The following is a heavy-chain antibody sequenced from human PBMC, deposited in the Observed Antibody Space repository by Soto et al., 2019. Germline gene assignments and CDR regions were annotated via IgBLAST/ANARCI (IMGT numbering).Heavy chain of an antibody. Sequence: SETLSLTCTVSGGSISSYYWSWIRQPPGKGLEWLGSIYYSGTTYYNPSLNSRVTVSVDTSKNQFSLKVTSVTAADTAVYYCARLHGYCISSSCHGHYAMDVWGQGTTVTVSS. CDR3: ARLHGYCISSSCHGHYAMDV. V-gene: IGHV4-59*05. CDR1: GGSISSYY. D-gene: IGHD2-2*01. J-gene: IGHJ6*02. CDR2: IYYSGTT.